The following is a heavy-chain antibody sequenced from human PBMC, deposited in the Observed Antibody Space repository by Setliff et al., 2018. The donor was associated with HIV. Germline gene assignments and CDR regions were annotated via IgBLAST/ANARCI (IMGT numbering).Heavy chain of an antibody. Sequence: GGSLRLSCAASGFTFSDYWMSWVRQAPGKGLDWVSYISSSGNTIYYDYADSVKGRFTVSRDKAKNSLNLQMNSLRAEDTAVYYCARGFAQGFDYWGQGTLVTVSS. J-gene: IGHJ4*02. D-gene: IGHD2-21*01. CDR1: GFTFSDYW. CDR2: ISSSGNTI. CDR3: ARGFAQGFDY. V-gene: IGHV3-11*04.